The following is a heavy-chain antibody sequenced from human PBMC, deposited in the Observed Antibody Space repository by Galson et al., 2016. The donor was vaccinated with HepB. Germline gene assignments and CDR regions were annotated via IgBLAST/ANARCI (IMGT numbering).Heavy chain of an antibody. V-gene: IGHV1-69*01. CDR1: GGTFHSHT. CDR3: AREPGTPHRYFDL. J-gene: IGHJ2*01. D-gene: IGHD1-14*01. Sequence: CKASGGTFHSHTTSWVREAPGQGLEWMGGIIPIFGTVNYAQKFHGRVTITADASTSPGYMAMSGLTSTDTAVYFCAREPGTPHRYFDLWGRGTLVTVSS. CDR2: IIPIFGTV.